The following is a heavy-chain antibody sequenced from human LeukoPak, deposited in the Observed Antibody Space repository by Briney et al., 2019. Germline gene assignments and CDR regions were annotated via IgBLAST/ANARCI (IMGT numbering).Heavy chain of an antibody. CDR1: GGSISTTSYF. J-gene: IGHJ4*02. V-gene: IGHV4-39*07. CDR2: VYYSGST. Sequence: SETLSLTCTVSGGSISTTSYFWGWIRQPPGKGLEWIGSVYYSGSTYYNPSLKSRVSMSVDTSKNQFSLKVSSVTAADTAVYYCARGPRSGHHDYWGQGVLVTVSS. D-gene: IGHD6-19*01. CDR3: ARGPRSGHHDY.